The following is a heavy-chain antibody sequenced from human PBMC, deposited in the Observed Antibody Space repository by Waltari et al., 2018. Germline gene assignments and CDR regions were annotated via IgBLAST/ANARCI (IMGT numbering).Heavy chain of an antibody. CDR1: GDSINNYY. CDR2: IYKSGTT. D-gene: IGHD3-16*01. V-gene: IGHV4-59*01. J-gene: IGHJ5*02. Sequence: QVQLQESGPGLVKPSETLSLTCTVSGDSINNYYWSWVRQSPGKGLEWIAYIYKSGTTNYNPARKSRVTISGDTSKNQISLKLNSVTAADTAVYYCARKLGGWFDPWGQGTLVTVSS. CDR3: ARKLGGWFDP.